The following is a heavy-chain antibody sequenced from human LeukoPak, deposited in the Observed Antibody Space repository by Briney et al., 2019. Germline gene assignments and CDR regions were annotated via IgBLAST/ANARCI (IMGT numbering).Heavy chain of an antibody. CDR3: ARDPGASLADDAFDI. CDR2: IYYSGST. J-gene: IGHJ3*02. V-gene: IGHV4-31*03. D-gene: IGHD2-8*02. CDR1: GGSISSGGYY. Sequence: SETLSLTCTVSGGSISSGGYYWSWIRQHPGKGLEWIGYIYYSGSTYYNPSLKSRVTISVDTSKNQFSLKLSSVTAADTAVYYCARDPGASLADDAFDIWGQGAMVTVSS.